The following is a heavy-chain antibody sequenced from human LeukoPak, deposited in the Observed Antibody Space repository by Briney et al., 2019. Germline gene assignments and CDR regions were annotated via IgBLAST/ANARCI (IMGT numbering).Heavy chain of an antibody. J-gene: IGHJ1*01. V-gene: IGHV3-15*01. CDR3: TTARGSGPGHSHH. Sequence: PGGSLRLSCAASGFTLSDAWMTWVRQAPGKGLEWVGRIKSKGDGGTTDYAAPVKGRFTFSRDDSTNTLFLQMNSLKTEDTAVYYCTTARGSGPGHSHHWGQGTLVTVSS. D-gene: IGHD6-19*01. CDR1: GFTLSDAW. CDR2: IKSKGDGGTT.